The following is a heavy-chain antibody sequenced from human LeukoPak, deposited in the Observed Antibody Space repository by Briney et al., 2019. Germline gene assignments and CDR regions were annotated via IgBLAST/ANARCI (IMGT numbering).Heavy chain of an antibody. J-gene: IGHJ4*03. D-gene: IGHD5-24*01. CDR2: IDHRGDT. V-gene: IGHV4-34*01. Sequence: SETLSLTCAVYGGSFSRYYWSWIRQSPGKGLEWIAEIDHRGDTNYNPSVKSRVTISVDTSKNQFSLKVRSLSAADTAVYYCERGATISETGYFDFWGPGTLVTVSS. CDR1: GGSFSRYY. CDR3: ERGATISETGYFDF.